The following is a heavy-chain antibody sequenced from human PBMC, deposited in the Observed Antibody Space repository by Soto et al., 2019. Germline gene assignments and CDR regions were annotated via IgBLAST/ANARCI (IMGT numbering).Heavy chain of an antibody. J-gene: IGHJ4*02. Sequence: QVQLVQSGAEVKKPGASVKVSCKASGYTFTNFGISWVRQAPGQGLEWMGWISAYNGNTNYAQNFQGRVTMTTDTSTXXAXXXXRXXXSDXXAXXXXXXXXXXIXYWGQGTLVTVSS. CDR3: XXXXXXIXY. CDR1: GYTFTNFG. CDR2: ISAYNGNT. V-gene: IGHV1-18*01.